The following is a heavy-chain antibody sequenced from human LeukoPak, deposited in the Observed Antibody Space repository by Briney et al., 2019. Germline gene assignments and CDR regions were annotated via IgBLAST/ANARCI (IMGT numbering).Heavy chain of an antibody. CDR2: IIPIFGTA. D-gene: IGHD6-19*01. J-gene: IGHJ3*02. CDR3: ASSGSGWVVSPSSI. V-gene: IGHV1-69*06. CDR1: GGTFSSYA. Sequence: SVKVSCKASGGTFSSYAISWVRQAPGQGLEWMGGIIPIFGTANYAQKFQGRVTITADKSTSTAYMELSSLRYEDTAVYYCASSGSGWVVSPSSIWGQGTMVTVSS.